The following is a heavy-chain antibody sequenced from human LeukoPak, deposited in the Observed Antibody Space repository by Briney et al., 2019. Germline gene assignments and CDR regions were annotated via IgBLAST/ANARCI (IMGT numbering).Heavy chain of an antibody. CDR3: ARAGYSASWYQD. J-gene: IGHJ4*02. CDR2: ISRSSSTI. V-gene: IGHV3-48*01. CDR1: GFTFSSYA. D-gene: IGHD6-13*01. Sequence: GGSLRLSCAASGFTFSSYAMSWVRQAPGKGREWVSDISRSSSTIYYADSVKGRFTISRDNAKNSLYLQMNSLRAEDTAVYYCARAGYSASWYQDWGQGTLVTVSS.